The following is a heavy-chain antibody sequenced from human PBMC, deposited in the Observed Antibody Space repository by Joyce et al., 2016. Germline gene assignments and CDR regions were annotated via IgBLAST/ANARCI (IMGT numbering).Heavy chain of an antibody. V-gene: IGHV3-30*18. CDR3: AKILTAGYSSGWFLDY. CDR1: GLTLSNYG. Sequence: QVQLVESGGGVVQPGRSLRLSCTASGLTLSNYGVHWVRQVGGKGLEWGAVISYDGVYKYYSDSVKGRFTISRDNSRDTLFLEMNSLRAEDTAVYYCAKILTAGYSSGWFLDYWGQGTLVTVSS. J-gene: IGHJ4*02. CDR2: ISYDGVYK. D-gene: IGHD6-25*01.